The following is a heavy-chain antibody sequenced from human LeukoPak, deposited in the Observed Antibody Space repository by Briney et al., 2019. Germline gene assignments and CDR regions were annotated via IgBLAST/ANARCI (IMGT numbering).Heavy chain of an antibody. CDR1: GGQLSCGGYY. J-gene: IGHJ4*02. CDR3: ARVIDYVWGSYRRPHPSYYFDY. V-gene: IGHV4-31*03. CDR2: IYYSWST. Sequence: SEAPDLPRTVSGGQLSCGGYYLSWIRHHPGKGLGWIGYIYYSWSTFSNPSLKSRVTISVDTSKKQFSLKLSSVTAADTAVYYCARVIDYVWGSYRRPHPSYYFDYWGQGTLVTVSS. D-gene: IGHD3-16*02.